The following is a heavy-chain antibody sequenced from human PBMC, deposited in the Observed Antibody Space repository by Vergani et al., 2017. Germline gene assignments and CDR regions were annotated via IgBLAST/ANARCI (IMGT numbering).Heavy chain of an antibody. CDR3: ASAGVITFGVVTVTLNWFDP. CDR1: GGTFSSYA. CDR2: IIPIFGTV. V-gene: IGHV1-69*01. J-gene: IGHJ5*02. D-gene: IGHD3-16*02. Sequence: QVQLVQSGAEVKKPGSSVKVSCKASGGTFSSYAISWVRQAPGQGLEWMGGIIPIFGTVNYAQKFQGRVTITADESTSTAYMELSSLRSEDTAVYYCASAGVITFGVVTVTLNWFDPWGQGTLVTVSS.